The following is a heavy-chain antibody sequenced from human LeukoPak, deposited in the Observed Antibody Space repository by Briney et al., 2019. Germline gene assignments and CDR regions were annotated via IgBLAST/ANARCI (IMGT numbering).Heavy chain of an antibody. V-gene: IGHV3-7*01. J-gene: IGHJ4*02. Sequence: GGSLRLSCAASGFTYSNYWMSWVRQAPGKGLEWVANIKQDGSEKYYVDSVKGRFTISRDNAKNSLYLQMNSLGAEDTAVYYCARGVGGADYWGQGTLVTVSS. D-gene: IGHD2-21*01. CDR2: IKQDGSEK. CDR3: ARGVGGADY. CDR1: GFTYSNYW.